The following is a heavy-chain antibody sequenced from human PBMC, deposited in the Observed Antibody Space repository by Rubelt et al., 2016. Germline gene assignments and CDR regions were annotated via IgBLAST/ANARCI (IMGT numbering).Heavy chain of an antibody. D-gene: IGHD6-6*01. J-gene: IGHJ4*02. CDR1: GYIFTSYS. CDR2: INPSGGST. V-gene: IGHV1-46*01. Sequence: GYIFTSYSMHWVRQAPGQGLEWMGIINPSGGSTTYAQKFQGRVSMTRDTPTSTVYMELSSLRYEDTALYYCARDSSNLAARLPNFDYWGQGTLVSVSS. CDR3: ARDSSNLAARLPNFDY.